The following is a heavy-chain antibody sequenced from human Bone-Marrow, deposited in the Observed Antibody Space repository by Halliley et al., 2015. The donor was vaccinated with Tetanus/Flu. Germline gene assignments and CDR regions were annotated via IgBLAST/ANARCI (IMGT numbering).Heavy chain of an antibody. CDR1: GLSVSASPVS. CDR2: IYWNDEK. D-gene: IGHD5-18*01. V-gene: IGHV2-5*01. J-gene: IGHJ4*02. CDR3: AGGYSNGFFAY. Sequence: LVKPTQTLTLTCTLSGLSVSASPVSVGWIRQPPGEALEWLSLIYWNDEKRYNPSLRSRVTITKDASKNQVVFTVTNMDPVDTATYFCAGGYSNGFFAYWGQGTLVIVSS.